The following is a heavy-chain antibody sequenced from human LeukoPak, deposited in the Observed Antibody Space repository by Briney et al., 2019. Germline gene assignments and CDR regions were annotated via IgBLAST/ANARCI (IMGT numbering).Heavy chain of an antibody. CDR2: ISYDGSNK. CDR3: ARAGELLWFGEFLDY. V-gene: IGHV3-30-3*01. Sequence: GRSLRLSCAASGFTFSSYAMHWVRQAPGKGLEWVAVISYDGSNKYYADSVKGRFTISRDNSKNTLYLQMNSLRAEDTAVYYCARAGELLWFGEFLDYWGQGTLATVSS. CDR1: GFTFSSYA. J-gene: IGHJ4*02. D-gene: IGHD3-10*01.